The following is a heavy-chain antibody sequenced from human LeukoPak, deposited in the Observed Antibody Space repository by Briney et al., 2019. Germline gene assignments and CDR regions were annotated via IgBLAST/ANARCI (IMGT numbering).Heavy chain of an antibody. J-gene: IGHJ6*03. D-gene: IGHD1-26*01. CDR3: ARGADPDSGSSYRYYYYYYYMDV. Sequence: PSQTLSLTCTVSGGSISSGSYYWSWIRQPAGKGLERIGRIYTSGSTNYNPSLKSRVTISVDTSKNQFSLKLSSVTAADTAVYYCARGADPDSGSSYRYYYYYYYMDVWGKGTTVTVSS. V-gene: IGHV4-61*02. CDR2: IYTSGST. CDR1: GGSISSGSYY.